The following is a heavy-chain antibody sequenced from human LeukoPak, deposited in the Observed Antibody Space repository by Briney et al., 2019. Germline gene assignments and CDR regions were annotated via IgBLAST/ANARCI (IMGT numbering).Heavy chain of an antibody. Sequence: SETLSLTCTVSGGSISSSNWWSWVRQPPGRGLEWIGEIYHSGSTNYNPSLKSRVTISVDKSKNQFSLKLSSVTAADTAVYYCARGVGSSDAFDIWGQGTMVTVSS. V-gene: IGHV4-4*02. CDR1: GGSISSSNW. CDR2: IYHSGST. J-gene: IGHJ3*02. D-gene: IGHD6-13*01. CDR3: ARGVGSSDAFDI.